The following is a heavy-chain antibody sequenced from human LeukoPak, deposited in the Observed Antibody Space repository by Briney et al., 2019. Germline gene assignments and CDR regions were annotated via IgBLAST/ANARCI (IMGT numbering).Heavy chain of an antibody. V-gene: IGHV3-30*02. CDR1: GFTFSSYG. D-gene: IGHD5-18*01. Sequence: PGGSLRLSCAASGFTFSSYGMHWVRQAPGKGLEWVAFIRYDGSNKYYADSVKGRFTISRDNSKNTLYLQMNSLRAEDTAVYYCAKRRGYSPRDAFDIWGQGTMVTVSS. CDR3: AKRRGYSPRDAFDI. CDR2: IRYDGSNK. J-gene: IGHJ3*02.